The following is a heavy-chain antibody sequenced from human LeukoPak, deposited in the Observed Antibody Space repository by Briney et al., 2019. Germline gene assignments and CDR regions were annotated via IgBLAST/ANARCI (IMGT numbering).Heavy chain of an antibody. CDR2: ISSNGGST. J-gene: IGHJ4*02. D-gene: IGHD3-10*01. CDR3: ARIVLGGREDY. CDR1: GFTFSSYA. Sequence: GGSLRLSCAASGFTFSSYAMHWVRQAPGKGLEYVSAISSNGGSTYYANSVKGRFTISRDNSKNTLYLQMGSLRGEDMAVYYCARIVLGGREDYWGQGTLVTVSS. V-gene: IGHV3-64*01.